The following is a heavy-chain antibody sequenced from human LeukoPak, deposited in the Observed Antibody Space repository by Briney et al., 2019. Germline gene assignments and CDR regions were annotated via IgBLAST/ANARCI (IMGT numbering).Heavy chain of an antibody. J-gene: IGHJ5*02. CDR2: IYYSGST. V-gene: IGHV4-61*01. D-gene: IGHD3-22*01. Sequence: PSETLSLTCTVSGSSVSSGSYYWSWIRQPPGKGLEWIGYIYYSGSTNYNPSLKSRVTISVDTSKNQFSLKLSSVTAADTAVYYCARSVVIRYNWFDPWGQGTLVTVSS. CDR1: GSSVSSGSYY. CDR3: ARSVVIRYNWFDP.